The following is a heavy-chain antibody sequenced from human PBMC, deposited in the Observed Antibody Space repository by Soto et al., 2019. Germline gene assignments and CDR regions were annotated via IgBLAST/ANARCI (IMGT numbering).Heavy chain of an antibody. CDR3: ARGASSGYDFPFDY. J-gene: IGHJ4*02. CDR2: IYYSGST. CDR1: GGSISSGGYY. Sequence: QVQLQESGPGLVKPSQTLSLTCTVSGGSISSGGYYWSWIRQHPGKGLEWIGYIYYSGSTYYNPSLKSRVTISVDTSKNPFSLKLSSVTAADTAVYYCARGASSGYDFPFDYWGQGTLVTVSS. V-gene: IGHV4-31*03. D-gene: IGHD5-12*01.